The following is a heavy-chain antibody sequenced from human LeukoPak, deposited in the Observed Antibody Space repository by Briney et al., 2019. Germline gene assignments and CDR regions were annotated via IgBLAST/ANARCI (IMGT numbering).Heavy chain of an antibody. CDR3: ARERYSSSWFDY. Sequence: GGSLRLSCAASGVTVSSNYMSWVRQAPGKGLEWVSVIYSGGSTYYADSVKGRFTISSDNSKNTLYLQMNSLRAEDTAVYYCARERYSSSWFDYWGQGTLVTVSS. CDR2: IYSGGST. D-gene: IGHD6-13*01. J-gene: IGHJ4*02. CDR1: GVTVSSNY. V-gene: IGHV3-66*02.